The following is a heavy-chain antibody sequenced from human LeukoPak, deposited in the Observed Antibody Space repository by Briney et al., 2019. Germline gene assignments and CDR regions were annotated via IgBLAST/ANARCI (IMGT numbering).Heavy chain of an antibody. CDR3: ARGSSSSSWYFDY. Sequence: SQTLSLTCAISGDSVSSNSATWTWIRQSPSRGLEWLGRTYYRSKWYNDYAVSVKSRITINPDTSKNQFSLKLNSVTPEDTAVYYCARGSSSSSWYFDYWGQGTLVAVSS. D-gene: IGHD6-13*01. CDR2: TYYRSKWYN. V-gene: IGHV6-1*01. CDR1: GDSVSSNSAT. J-gene: IGHJ4*02.